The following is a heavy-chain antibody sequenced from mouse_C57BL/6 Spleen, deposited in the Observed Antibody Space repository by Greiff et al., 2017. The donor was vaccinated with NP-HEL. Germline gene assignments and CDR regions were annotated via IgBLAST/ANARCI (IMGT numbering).Heavy chain of an antibody. Sequence: VQLQQPGAELVKPGASVKLSCKASGYTFTSYWMQWVKQRPGQGLEWIGEIDPSDSYTHNNQKFKGKATLTVDTSSSTAYMQLSSLTSEDSAVYYCARWDDGYYYYWGQGTTLTVSS. CDR2: IDPSDSYT. J-gene: IGHJ2*01. CDR1: GYTFTSYW. D-gene: IGHD2-3*01. V-gene: IGHV1-50*01. CDR3: ARWDDGYYYY.